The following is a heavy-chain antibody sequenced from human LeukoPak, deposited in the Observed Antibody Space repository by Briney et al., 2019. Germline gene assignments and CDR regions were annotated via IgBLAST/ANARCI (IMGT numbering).Heavy chain of an antibody. J-gene: IGHJ3*02. CDR1: GFTFSDYY. CDR2: ISSSVSTI. V-gene: IGHV3-11*01. CDR3: ARDPYTYYYDSSGYLAAFDI. D-gene: IGHD3-22*01. Sequence: GGSLRLSCAASGFTFSDYYMSWIRQAPGKGLEWGSYISSSVSTIYYADSVKGRFTISRDNAKNSLYLQMNSLRAEDTAVYYCARDPYTYYYDSSGYLAAFDIWGQGTMVTVSS.